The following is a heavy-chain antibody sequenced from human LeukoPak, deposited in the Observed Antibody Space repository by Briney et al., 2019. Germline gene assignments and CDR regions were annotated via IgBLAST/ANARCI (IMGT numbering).Heavy chain of an antibody. CDR3: TTDLGTYYHGSQRLIPIDY. CDR1: GLTFTNAC. J-gene: IGHJ4*02. Sequence: PGGSLRLSCADSGLTFTNACISWVRQAPGKGLEWIGSIKSKTDGETTNYAEPVRGRFTISRDDSKSAVYLQMNSLKIEDTAVYYCTTDLGTYYHGSQRLIPIDYWGQGTLVTVSS. CDR2: IKSKTDGETT. D-gene: IGHD3-10*01. V-gene: IGHV3-15*01.